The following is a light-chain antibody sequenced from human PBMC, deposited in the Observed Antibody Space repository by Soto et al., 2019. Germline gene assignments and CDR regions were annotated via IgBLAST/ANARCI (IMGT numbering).Light chain of an antibody. J-gene: IGKJ5*01. CDR2: DAS. CDR3: QQRSNWPPSIT. V-gene: IGKV3-11*01. CDR1: QSIGDY. Sequence: MVLTQSPGTLSLSPGERATLSCRASQSIGDYLAWYQHKPAQAPRLLIYDASKRATGIPARFNGSGSGTDFTLTISTLEPEDFAVYYCQQRSNWPPSITFGQGTRLEIK.